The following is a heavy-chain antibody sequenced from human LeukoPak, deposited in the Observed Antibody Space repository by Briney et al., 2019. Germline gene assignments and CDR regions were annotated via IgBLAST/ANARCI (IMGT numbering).Heavy chain of an antibody. J-gene: IGHJ4*02. V-gene: IGHV3-23*01. CDR1: GFAFSSYT. CDR2: IMSGGWK. Sequence: PGGAVRLSCAACGFAFSSYTMHGVGQAAGKGVEWVSAIMSGGWKYYIDSVKGRFTISRDDSKNTLYFQMNSLRADDTAVYYCAKEGGGSGYCDHWGQGTLVTVSS. CDR3: AKEGGGSGYCDH. D-gene: IGHD2-15*01.